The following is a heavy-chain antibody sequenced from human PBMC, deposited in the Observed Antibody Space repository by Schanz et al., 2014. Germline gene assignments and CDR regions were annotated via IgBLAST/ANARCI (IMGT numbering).Heavy chain of an antibody. CDR2: INPNSGDR. CDR1: GYTFTGHH. V-gene: IGHV1-2*02. Sequence: QVQLVQFGAEVKKPGASVKVSCKASGYTFTGHHMHWVRQAPGQGLEWMGWINPNSGDRNYAQKFQGRVTMTRDTSISTAYMELSRLRSDDTAIYYCARDWSPGSKNAFDIWGPGTMVTVSS. D-gene: IGHD3-10*01. J-gene: IGHJ3*02. CDR3: ARDWSPGSKNAFDI.